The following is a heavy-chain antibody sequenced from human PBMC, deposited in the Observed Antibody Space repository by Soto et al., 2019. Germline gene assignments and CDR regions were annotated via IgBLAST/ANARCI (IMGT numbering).Heavy chain of an antibody. Sequence: QVQLQQWGAGLLKPSETLSLTCAVYGGSFSGYYWSWIRQPPGKGLEWIGEINHSGSTNYNPSLKSRVTISVDTSKNQFSRKLSSVTAADTAVYYCANTGPMVRGVKGPRLARRFDPWGQGTLVTVSS. CDR1: GGSFSGYY. CDR3: ANTGPMVRGVKGPRLARRFDP. D-gene: IGHD3-10*01. CDR2: INHSGST. V-gene: IGHV4-34*01. J-gene: IGHJ5*02.